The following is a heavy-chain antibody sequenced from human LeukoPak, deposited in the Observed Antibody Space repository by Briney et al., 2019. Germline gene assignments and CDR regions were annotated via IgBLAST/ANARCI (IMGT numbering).Heavy chain of an antibody. Sequence: GGSLRLSCAASGFTVSSNYMSWVRQAPGKGLEWVAFIRSDGSNKYYADSVKGRFTLSRDNSKNTLYLQMNSLRAEDTAVYYCARDHHRRLYDSQARDTFDIWGQGTMVTVSS. V-gene: IGHV3-30*02. J-gene: IGHJ3*02. CDR1: GFTVSSNY. D-gene: IGHD3-22*01. CDR2: IRSDGSNK. CDR3: ARDHHRRLYDSQARDTFDI.